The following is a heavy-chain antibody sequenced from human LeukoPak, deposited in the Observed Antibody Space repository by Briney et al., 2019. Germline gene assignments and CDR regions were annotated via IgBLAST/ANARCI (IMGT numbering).Heavy chain of an antibody. Sequence: SETLSLTCAVSGVSISSSNWWSWVRQPPGKGLEWIGEIYHSGNTNYNPSLKSRVTISVDKSKNQFSLKLTSVTAADTAVYYCARVVVVTATPVNYFDYWGQGTLVTVSS. D-gene: IGHD2-15*01. CDR2: IYHSGNT. CDR1: GVSISSSNW. CDR3: ARVVVVTATPVNYFDY. V-gene: IGHV4-4*02. J-gene: IGHJ4*02.